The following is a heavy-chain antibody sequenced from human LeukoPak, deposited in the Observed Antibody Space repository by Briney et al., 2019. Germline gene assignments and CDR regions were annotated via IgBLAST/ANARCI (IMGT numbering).Heavy chain of an antibody. CDR1: GDSISRSNYY. D-gene: IGHD2-2*01. CDR2: IYESGKT. V-gene: IGHV4-39*01. J-gene: IGHJ4*02. CDR3: ARHRPPHQDFET. Sequence: SETLSLTCTVSGDSISRSNYYWDWIRQPPGKGLEWIGDIYESGKTYYNPSLRSRVTMSADTSKNRFSLRLNSVTVADTAVYYCARHRPPHQDFETWGQGTLVTVSS.